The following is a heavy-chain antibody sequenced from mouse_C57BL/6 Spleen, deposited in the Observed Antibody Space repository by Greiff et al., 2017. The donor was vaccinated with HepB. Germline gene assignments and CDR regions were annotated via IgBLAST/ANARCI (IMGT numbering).Heavy chain of an antibody. J-gene: IGHJ3*01. V-gene: IGHV1-19*01. CDR3: ARDGGLRGWFAY. CDR2: INPYNGGT. Sequence: VQLKQSGPVLVKPGASVKMSCKASGYTFTDYYMNWVKQSHGKSLEWIGVINPYNGGTSYNQKFKGKATLTVDKSSSTAYMELNSLTSEDSAVYYCARDGGLRGWFAYWGQGTLVTVSA. CDR1: GYTFTDYY. D-gene: IGHD2-4*01.